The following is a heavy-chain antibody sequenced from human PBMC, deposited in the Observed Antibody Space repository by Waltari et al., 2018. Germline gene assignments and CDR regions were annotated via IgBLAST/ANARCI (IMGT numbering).Heavy chain of an antibody. CDR2: IHSSGST. CDR1: GDSISTTSNS. D-gene: IGHD3-22*01. V-gene: IGHV4-39*01. CDR3: ARPANFYYDRGGYDY. J-gene: IGHJ4*02. Sequence: QLQLQESGPGLVKPSETLSLTCTVSGDSISTTSNSWGWIRQAPGKGLEWVGFIHSSGSTYYNPSLKSRVTLSAETSKNQFSLRLTSVTAADTAVYYCARPANFYYDRGGYDYWGQGTLVTVSS.